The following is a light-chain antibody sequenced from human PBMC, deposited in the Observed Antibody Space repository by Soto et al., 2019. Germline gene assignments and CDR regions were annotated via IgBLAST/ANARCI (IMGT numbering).Light chain of an antibody. CDR2: GNS. Sequence: QSVLTQPPSVSGAPGQRVTISCTGSSSNIGAGYDVHWYQQLPGTAPKLLIYGNSNRPSGVPDRFSGSKSGTSASLAITGLQAEDEADYYCQSYDSSLSGYVFGGGTKVT. CDR1: SSNIGAGYD. CDR3: QSYDSSLSGYV. J-gene: IGLJ2*01. V-gene: IGLV1-40*01.